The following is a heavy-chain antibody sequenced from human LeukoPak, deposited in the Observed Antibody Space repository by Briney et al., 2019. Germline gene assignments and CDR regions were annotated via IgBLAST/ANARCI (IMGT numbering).Heavy chain of an antibody. CDR3: ARIAAGTFNYFDY. CDR1: GYTFTGYY. J-gene: IGHJ4*02. Sequence: ASVKVSFKASGYTFTGYYMHWVRQAPGQGLEWMGWINPNSGGTNYAQKFQGRVTMTRDTSISTAYMELSRLRSDDTAVYYCARIAAGTFNYFDYWGQGTLVTVSS. CDR2: INPNSGGT. D-gene: IGHD6-13*01. V-gene: IGHV1-2*02.